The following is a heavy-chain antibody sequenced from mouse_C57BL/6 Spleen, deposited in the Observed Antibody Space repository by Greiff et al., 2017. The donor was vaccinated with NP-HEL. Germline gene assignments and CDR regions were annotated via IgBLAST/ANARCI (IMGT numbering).Heavy chain of an antibody. J-gene: IGHJ1*03. CDR2: IHPNSGST. Sequence: VQLQQPGAELVKPGASVKLSCKASGYTFTSYWMHWVKQRPGQGLEWIGMIHPNSGSTNYNEKFKSKATLTVDKSSSTAYMQLSSLTSEDSAVYYCARSLIYYDFDGGYFDVWGTGTTVTVSS. D-gene: IGHD2-4*01. CDR1: GYTFTSYW. CDR3: ARSLIYYDFDGGYFDV. V-gene: IGHV1-64*01.